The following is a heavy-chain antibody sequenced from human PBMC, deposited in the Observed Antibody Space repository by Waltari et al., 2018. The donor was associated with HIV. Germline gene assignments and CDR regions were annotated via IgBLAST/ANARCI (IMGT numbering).Heavy chain of an antibody. Sequence: QVQLVQSGAEVKKPGSSVRVSCKASGNTFRRYAINWVRQAPGQGLEWMGGIKPMFGTANYAQRFQGRLAITADESTSTSYMELRSLRSEDTAVYYCARAPYCSGGSGYSRGGMDVWGPGTTVTVSS. J-gene: IGHJ6*02. CDR3: ARAPYCSGGSGYSRGGMDV. CDR2: IKPMFGTA. V-gene: IGHV1-69*01. CDR1: GNTFRRYA. D-gene: IGHD2-15*01.